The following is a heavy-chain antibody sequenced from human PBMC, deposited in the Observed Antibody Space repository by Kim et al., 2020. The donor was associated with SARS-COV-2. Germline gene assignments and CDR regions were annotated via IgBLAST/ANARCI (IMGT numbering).Heavy chain of an antibody. CDR3: ARVLGQWLVVYGMDV. D-gene: IGHD6-19*01. Sequence: GGSLRLSCAACGFTFSSYWMSWVRQAPGKGLEWVANIKQDGSEKYDVDSVKGRFTISRDNAKNSLYLQMNSLRAEDTAVYYCARVLGQWLVVYGMDVWGQGTTVTVSS. V-gene: IGHV3-7*01. J-gene: IGHJ6*02. CDR1: GFTFSSYW. CDR2: IKQDGSEK.